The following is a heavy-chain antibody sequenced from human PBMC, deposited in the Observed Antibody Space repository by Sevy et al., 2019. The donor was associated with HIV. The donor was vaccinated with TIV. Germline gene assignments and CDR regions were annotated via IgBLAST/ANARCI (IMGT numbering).Heavy chain of an antibody. J-gene: IGHJ4*02. Sequence: GGSLRLSCAASGFTFSSYWMHWVRQAPGKGLVWVSPISSDGSSTNYADSVKGRFTISRDNAKNTLYLQMNSLRAEDTAVYYCARHRGGVVDYWGQGTLVTVSS. CDR1: GFTFSSYW. CDR2: ISSDGSST. CDR3: ARHRGGVVDY. V-gene: IGHV3-74*01. D-gene: IGHD3-16*01.